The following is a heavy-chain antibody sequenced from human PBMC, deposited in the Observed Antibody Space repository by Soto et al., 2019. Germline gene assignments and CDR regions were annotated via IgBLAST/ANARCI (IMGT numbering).Heavy chain of an antibody. Sequence: EVQLVESGGGLVQPGGSLKLSCAASGFTFSGSAMHWVRQASGKGLEWVGRIRSKANSYATAYAASVKGRFTISRDDSKNTAYLQINSLKSEDTAVYYCTRHRDYCSGGSCYTPDFDYWGQGTLVTVSS. D-gene: IGHD2-15*01. CDR3: TRHRDYCSGGSCYTPDFDY. CDR2: IRSKANSYAT. J-gene: IGHJ4*02. CDR1: GFTFSGSA. V-gene: IGHV3-73*02.